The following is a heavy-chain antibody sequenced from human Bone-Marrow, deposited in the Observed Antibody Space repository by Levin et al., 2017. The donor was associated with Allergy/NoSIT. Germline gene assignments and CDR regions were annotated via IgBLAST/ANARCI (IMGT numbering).Heavy chain of an antibody. V-gene: IGHV1-2*02. CDR3: ARVAGAISCSPGPCKGGWFDP. Sequence: GESLKISCKSSGYTFTGHSLHWVRQAPGQGLEWMGWISPKTGDTTYAQKFQDRITMTRDTSISTAYMELRGLRSDDTVVYYCARVAGAISCSPGPCKGGWFDPWGQGTLVTV. J-gene: IGHJ5*02. CDR2: ISPKTGDT. CDR1: GYTFTGHS. D-gene: IGHD3-9*01.